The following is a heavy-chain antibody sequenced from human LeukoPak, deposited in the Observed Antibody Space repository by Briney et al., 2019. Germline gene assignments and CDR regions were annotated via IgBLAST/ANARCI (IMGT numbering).Heavy chain of an antibody. CDR3: ARDHDSGGWPTFDY. CDR1: GLTFSTYW. Sequence: GGSLRLSCAASGLTFSTYWMNWVRQAPGKGLEWVANIKEDGSEKYYVDSVKGRFTISRDNAKNSVYLQMNSLRAEDTALYYCARDHDSGGWPTFDYWGQGSLVTVSS. J-gene: IGHJ4*02. CDR2: IKEDGSEK. V-gene: IGHV3-7*03. D-gene: IGHD3-22*01.